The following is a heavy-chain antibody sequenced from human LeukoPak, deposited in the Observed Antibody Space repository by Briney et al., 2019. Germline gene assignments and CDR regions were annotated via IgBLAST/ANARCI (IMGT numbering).Heavy chain of an antibody. J-gene: IGHJ4*02. CDR3: AKSGGYGLDY. CDR2: IYTSGST. D-gene: IGHD1-26*01. V-gene: IGHV4-4*07. Sequence: SETLSLTCTVSGGSISSYYWSWIRQPAGKGLEWIGRIYTSGSTNYNPSLKSRITMSVDTSKNQISLRLNSVTAADTAMYYCAKSGGYGLDYWGQGTLVTVSS. CDR1: GGSISSYY.